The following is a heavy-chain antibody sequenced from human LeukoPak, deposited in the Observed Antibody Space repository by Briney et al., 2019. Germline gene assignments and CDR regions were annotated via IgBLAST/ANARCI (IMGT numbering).Heavy chain of an antibody. CDR3: ARYGSGSYYNISYFHYYYGMDV. D-gene: IGHD3-10*01. J-gene: IGHJ6*02. V-gene: IGHV4-59*01. Sequence: SQTLSLTCTVSGGSISSYYWSWIRQPPGKGLEWIGYIYYSGSTNYNPSLKSRVTISVDTSKNQFSLKLSSVTAADTAVYYCARYGSGSYYNISYFHYYYGMDVWGQGTTVTVSS. CDR1: GGSISSYY. CDR2: IYYSGST.